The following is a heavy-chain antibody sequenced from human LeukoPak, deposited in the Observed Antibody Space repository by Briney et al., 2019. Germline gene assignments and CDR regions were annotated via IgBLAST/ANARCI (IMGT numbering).Heavy chain of an antibody. CDR3: ATYPSGWTDY. CDR2: INPSGGST. J-gene: IGHJ4*02. V-gene: IGHV1-46*01. D-gene: IGHD6-19*01. CDR1: RYTFTSYY. Sequence: ASVKVSCKASRYTFTSYYMHWVRQAPGQGLEWMGIINPSGGSTSYAQKFQGRVSMTRDTSTSTVYMELSSLRSEDTAVYYCATYPSGWTDYWGQGTLVTVSS.